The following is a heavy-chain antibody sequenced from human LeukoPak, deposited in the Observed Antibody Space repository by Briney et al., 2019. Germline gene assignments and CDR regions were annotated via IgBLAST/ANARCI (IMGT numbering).Heavy chain of an antibody. J-gene: IGHJ3*02. D-gene: IGHD2-2*02. CDR3: ARDYSNRLYGDAFDI. CDR2: IIPIFGTP. Sequence: ASVKVSCKASGGTFSSYGISWVRQAPGQGLEWMGGIIPIFGTPNYAQKFQGRVTITADKSTSTAYMELSSLRSEDTAVYYCARDYSNRLYGDAFDIWGQGTRVTVSS. CDR1: GGTFSSYG. V-gene: IGHV1-69*06.